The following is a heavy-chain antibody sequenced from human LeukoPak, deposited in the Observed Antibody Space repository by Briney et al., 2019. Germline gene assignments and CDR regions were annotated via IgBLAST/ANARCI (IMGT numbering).Heavy chain of an antibody. J-gene: IGHJ5*02. CDR3: ARDRADCSSTSCYYNWFDP. CDR2: INPNTGGT. D-gene: IGHD2-2*01. Sequence: ASVKVSCKASGYTFTGYYMYWVRQAPGQGLEWMGWINPNTGGTNYAQKFQGRVTMTRDTSISTAYMELSRLRSDDTAVYYCARDRADCSSTSCYYNWFDPWGQGTLVTVSS. CDR1: GYTFTGYY. V-gene: IGHV1-2*02.